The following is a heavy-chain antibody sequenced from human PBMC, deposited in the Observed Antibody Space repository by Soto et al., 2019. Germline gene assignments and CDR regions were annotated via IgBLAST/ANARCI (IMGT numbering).Heavy chain of an antibody. V-gene: IGHV3-30-3*01. CDR2: ISYDGSNK. CDR3: ARGRRFLEWSGPCDY. J-gene: IGHJ4*02. CDR1: GFTFSSYA. D-gene: IGHD3-3*01. Sequence: QVQLVESGGGVVQPGRSLRLSCAASGFTFSSYAMHWVRQAPGKGLEWVAVISYDGSNKYYADSVKGRFTISRDNSKNTLYLQMNSLRAEDTAVYYCARGRRFLEWSGPCDYWGQGTLVTVSS.